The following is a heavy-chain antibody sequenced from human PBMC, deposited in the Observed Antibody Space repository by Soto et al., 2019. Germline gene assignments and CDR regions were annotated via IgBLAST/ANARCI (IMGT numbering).Heavy chain of an antibody. CDR3: GRIRFGEWGYAMDV. V-gene: IGHV3-11*01. J-gene: IGHJ6*02. CDR1: GLTFSDCY. CDR2: ISSSGSSI. D-gene: IGHD3-10*01. Sequence: QVQLVESGGGLVKPGGSLRLSCAASGLTFSDCYMNWIRQDPGKGLEWVSYISSSGSSINYADSVKGRFTISRDNAKKPLYLQMNSPRAEDTAMYYWGRIRFGEWGYAMDVWGQGTTVTVSS.